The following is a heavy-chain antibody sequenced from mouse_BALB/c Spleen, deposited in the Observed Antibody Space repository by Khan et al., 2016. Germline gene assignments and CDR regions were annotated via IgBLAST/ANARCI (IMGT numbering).Heavy chain of an antibody. J-gene: IGHJ4*01. CDR3: ARSYYGYFAMDY. D-gene: IGHD1-2*01. CDR1: GYTFTDYY. Sequence: QVRLLQSGTELPRPGASGKLSCKASGYTFTDYYLHWVKQRTGQGLEWIGEIFPGSGSTYYNEKFKGKASLTADTPSSTAYMQLSSLTSEDSAVYFCARSYYGYFAMDYWGHGASVTVSS. V-gene: IGHV1-77*01. CDR2: IFPGSGST.